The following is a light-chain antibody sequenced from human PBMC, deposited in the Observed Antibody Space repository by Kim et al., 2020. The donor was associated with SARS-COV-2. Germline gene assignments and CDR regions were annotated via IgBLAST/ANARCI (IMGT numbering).Light chain of an antibody. Sequence: ETVLTQSPATLSLSPGERATLSCRASQSVRSYLAWYQQKPGQAPRLLIYDASNRATGVPARFSGSGSETDFTLTISSLEPEDFAIYYCQQRSRWPPTFGGGTKVDIK. CDR3: QQRSRWPPT. CDR1: QSVRSY. CDR2: DAS. V-gene: IGKV3-11*01. J-gene: IGKJ4*01.